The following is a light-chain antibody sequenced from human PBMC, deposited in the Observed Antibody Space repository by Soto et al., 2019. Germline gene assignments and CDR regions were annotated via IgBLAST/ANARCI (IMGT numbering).Light chain of an antibody. V-gene: IGKV3-20*01. CDR1: QNIFSN. CDR3: QHYGSSPRT. CDR2: GAS. Sequence: EIVLTQSPDTVSVSPGERVTLSCRASQNIFSNLAWYQLKPGQAPRLLIYGASSRATGIPDRFSGSGSGTDFTLTISRLDPEDFAVYFCQHYGSSPRTFGQGTKVDI. J-gene: IGKJ1*01.